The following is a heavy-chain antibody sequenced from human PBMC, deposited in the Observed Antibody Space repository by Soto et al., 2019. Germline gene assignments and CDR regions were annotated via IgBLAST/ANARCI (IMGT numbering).Heavy chain of an antibody. Sequence: QVQLVQSGAEVKKPGSSVKVSCKASGGTFSSYAISWVRQAPGQGLEWMGGIIPIFGTANYAQKFQGRVTITADEATSTAYMELSSLRSEDTAVYSCASRGGQQWLAHDYYGRDVWGQGTTVTVAS. CDR1: GGTFSSYA. D-gene: IGHD6-19*01. J-gene: IGHJ6*01. V-gene: IGHV1-69*01. CDR2: IIPIFGTA. CDR3: ASRGGQQWLAHDYYGRDV.